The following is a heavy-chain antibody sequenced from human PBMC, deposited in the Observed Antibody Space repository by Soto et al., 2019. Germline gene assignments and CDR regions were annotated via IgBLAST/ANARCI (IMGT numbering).Heavy chain of an antibody. CDR2: IIPIFGTA. Sequence: PSLKVAFKGSGGTVSSYAMSGVRQAPGQGLEWMGGIIPIFGTANYAQKFQGRVTITADESTSTAYMELSSLRSEDTAVYYCARDSGGMDVWGQGTTVTVSS. CDR3: ARDSGGMDV. J-gene: IGHJ6*02. CDR1: GGTVSSYA. V-gene: IGHV1-69*13.